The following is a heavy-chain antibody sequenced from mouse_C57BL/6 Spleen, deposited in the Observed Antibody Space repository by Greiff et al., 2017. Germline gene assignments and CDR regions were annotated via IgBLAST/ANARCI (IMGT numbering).Heavy chain of an antibody. D-gene: IGHD2-4*01. CDR2: ISDGGSYT. V-gene: IGHV5-4*01. CDR3: AREGYDYDGAWFAY. J-gene: IGHJ3*01. Sequence: EVQLQESGGGLVKPGGSLKLSCAASGFTFSSYAMSWVRQTPEKRLEWVATISDGGSYTYYPDNVKGRFTISRDNAKNNLYLQMSHLKSEDTAMYYCAREGYDYDGAWFAYWGQGTLVTVSA. CDR1: GFTFSSYA.